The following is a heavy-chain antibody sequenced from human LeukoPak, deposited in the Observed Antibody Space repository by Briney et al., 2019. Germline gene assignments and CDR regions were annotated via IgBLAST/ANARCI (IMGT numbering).Heavy chain of an antibody. V-gene: IGHV3-33*01. CDR1: GFTFSSYG. Sequence: GGSLRLSCAASGFTFSSYGMQWVRQAPGKGLEWVAVIWPDGSNKYYADSVKGRFTISRDNSKNTLYLQMNSLRAEDTAVYYCARNRPAYYFDHWGQGTLVTVSS. CDR2: IWPDGSNK. J-gene: IGHJ4*02. CDR3: ARNRPAYYFDH.